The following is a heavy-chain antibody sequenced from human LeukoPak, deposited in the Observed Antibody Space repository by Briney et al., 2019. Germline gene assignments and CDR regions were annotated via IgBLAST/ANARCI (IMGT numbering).Heavy chain of an antibody. CDR2: IYYSGST. CDR3: ARQTIIAGDLLDY. Sequence: PSETLSLTCTVSGGSISSSSYYWGWIRQPPGKGLEWIGSIYYSGSTYYNPSLKSRVTISVDTSKNQFSLKLSSVTAADTAVYYCARQTIIAGDLLDYWGQGTLVTVSS. V-gene: IGHV4-39*01. D-gene: IGHD1-26*01. CDR1: GGSISSSSYY. J-gene: IGHJ4*02.